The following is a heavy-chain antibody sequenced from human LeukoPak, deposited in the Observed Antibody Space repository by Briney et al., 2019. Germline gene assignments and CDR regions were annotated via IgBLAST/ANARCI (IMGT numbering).Heavy chain of an antibody. D-gene: IGHD4-23*01. Sequence: GRSLRLSCAASGFTFSSYAMHWVRQAPGKGLEWVAVISYDGSNKYYADSVKGRFTISRDNSKNTLYLQMNSLRAEDTAVYYCARESGGNSWFDFWGQGTLVTVSS. J-gene: IGHJ4*02. V-gene: IGHV3-30-3*01. CDR1: GFTFSSYA. CDR3: ARESGGNSWFDF. CDR2: ISYDGSNK.